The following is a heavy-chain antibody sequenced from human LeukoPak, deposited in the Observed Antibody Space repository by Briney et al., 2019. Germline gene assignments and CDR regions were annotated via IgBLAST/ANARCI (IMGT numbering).Heavy chain of an antibody. CDR2: IRYDGSNK. V-gene: IGHV3-30*02. CDR3: AREIDYYGSGSYYNHYGMDV. Sequence: GGSLRLSCAASGFTFSSYGMHWVRQAPGKGLEWVAFIRYDGSNKYNADSVKGRFTISRDNSKNTLYLQMNSLRAEDTAVYYCAREIDYYGSGSYYNHYGMDVWGQGTTVTVSS. D-gene: IGHD3-10*01. CDR1: GFTFSSYG. J-gene: IGHJ6*02.